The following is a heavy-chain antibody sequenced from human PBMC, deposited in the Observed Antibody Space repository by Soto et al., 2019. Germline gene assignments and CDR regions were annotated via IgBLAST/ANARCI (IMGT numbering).Heavy chain of an antibody. Sequence: TLSLTCTVSGGSISSYYWSWIRQPPGKGLEWIGYIYYSGSTNYNPSLKSRVTISVDTSKNQSSLKLSSVTAADTAVYYCARDGNYDSSGYKGGLHYYYYGMDVWGQGTTVTVSS. D-gene: IGHD3-22*01. CDR3: ARDGNYDSSGYKGGLHYYYYGMDV. CDR1: GGSISSYY. J-gene: IGHJ6*02. V-gene: IGHV4-59*01. CDR2: IYYSGST.